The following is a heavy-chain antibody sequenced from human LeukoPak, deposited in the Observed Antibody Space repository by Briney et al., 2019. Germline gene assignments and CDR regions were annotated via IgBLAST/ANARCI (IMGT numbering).Heavy chain of an antibody. D-gene: IGHD3-3*01. Sequence: SQTLSLTCTVSGGSFSSDNYYWSWIPQHRGKGLEWIGYIYHSGSTHYNPSLQSRVAISVDTSKNHFSLKLTYVTAADTAVYYCARFTDSWIIGFDYWGQGTLVTVSS. J-gene: IGHJ4*02. CDR2: IYHSGST. CDR3: ARFTDSWIIGFDY. CDR1: GGSFSSDNYY. V-gene: IGHV4-31*03.